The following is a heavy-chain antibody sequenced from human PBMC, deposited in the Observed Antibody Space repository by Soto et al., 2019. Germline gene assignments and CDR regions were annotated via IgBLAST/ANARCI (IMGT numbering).Heavy chain of an antibody. Sequence: SETLSLTCTLSGGSISSGGYYWSWVRQHPGKGLECIGYIYNSGSTYYNPSLRSRVSISVDTSKTQFSLKLSSVTAADTAVYYCARLLAAAGTYFDYWGQGTLVTVSS. V-gene: IGHV4-31*03. J-gene: IGHJ4*02. CDR1: GGSISSGGYY. CDR2: IYNSGST. CDR3: ARLLAAAGTYFDY. D-gene: IGHD6-13*01.